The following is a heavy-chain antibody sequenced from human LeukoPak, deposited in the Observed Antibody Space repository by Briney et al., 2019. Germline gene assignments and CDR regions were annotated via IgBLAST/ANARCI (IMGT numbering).Heavy chain of an antibody. D-gene: IGHD3-10*01. V-gene: IGHV3-23*01. CDR1: GFTFSSYA. Sequence: GGSLRLSCAASGFTFSSYAMSWVRQAPGKGLEWVSGFSGSGGSTYYADSVKGRFTISRDNSKNTLYLQMNSLRAEDTAVYYCAKPYYYGSGSYFNFDYWGQGTLVTVSS. CDR2: FSGSGGST. J-gene: IGHJ4*02. CDR3: AKPYYYGSGSYFNFDY.